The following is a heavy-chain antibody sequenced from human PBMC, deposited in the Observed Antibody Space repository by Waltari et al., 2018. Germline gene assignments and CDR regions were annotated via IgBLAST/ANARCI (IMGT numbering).Heavy chain of an antibody. Sequence: GGIRQTPGQGLCCVATISYTGATHSSTCLETRVTVSRDTSKNQLSLKVVSLTAADTAVYYFATYIGASFGTAAFDVWGQGTMVAVSS. V-gene: IGHV4-39*01. CDR2: ISYTGAT. CDR3: ATYIGASFGTAAFDV. J-gene: IGHJ3*01. D-gene: IGHD1-1*01.